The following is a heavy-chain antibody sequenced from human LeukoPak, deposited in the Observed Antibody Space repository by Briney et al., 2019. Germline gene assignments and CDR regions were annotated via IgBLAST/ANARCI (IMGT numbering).Heavy chain of an antibody. CDR2: ISSSSSYT. J-gene: IGHJ4*02. D-gene: IGHD1-14*01. V-gene: IGHV3-11*05. Sequence: GGSLERSCAASGFTFSDYYMSWIRQAPGKGLEWVSYISSSSSYTNYADSVKGRFTISRDDAKNSLYLQMNSLSAEETAVYYCARVRPQWGEDYWGQGTLVTVSS. CDR3: ARVRPQWGEDY. CDR1: GFTFSDYY.